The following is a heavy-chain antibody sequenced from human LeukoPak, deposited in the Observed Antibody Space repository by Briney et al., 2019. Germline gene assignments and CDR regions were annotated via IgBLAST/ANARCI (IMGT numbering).Heavy chain of an antibody. CDR2: ISGNGATT. J-gene: IGHJ4*02. CDR1: GFTFDSYD. Sequence: GGSLRLSCAASGFTFDSYDMSWVRQAPGKGLEWVSSISGNGATTYLADSARGRFTISRDNSKNTLDLQMNSLSAEDTAIYFCVKVLGGYSFASFDYWGQGARVTVSS. D-gene: IGHD5-18*01. V-gene: IGHV3-23*01. CDR3: VKVLGGYSFASFDY.